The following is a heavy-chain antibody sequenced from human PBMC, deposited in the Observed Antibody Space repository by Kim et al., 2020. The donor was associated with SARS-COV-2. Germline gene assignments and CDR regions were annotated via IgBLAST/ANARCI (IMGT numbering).Heavy chain of an antibody. CDR2: IFSGGSV. CDR3: ARSASPSVIRHHYYYMDV. D-gene: IGHD2-21*02. V-gene: IGHV3-53*05. CDR1: GFSISDNY. J-gene: IGHJ6*03. Sequence: GGSLRLSCAASGFSISDNYMHWVRQAPGKGLEWLSVIFSGGSVYYADSVKGRITASRDSSKNTLFLEVHSLSADDTAIYYCARSASPSVIRHHYYYMDVWGKGTSVTVSS.